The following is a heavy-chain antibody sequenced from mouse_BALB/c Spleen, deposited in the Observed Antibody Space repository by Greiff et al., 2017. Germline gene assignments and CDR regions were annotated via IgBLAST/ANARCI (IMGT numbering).Heavy chain of an antibody. D-gene: IGHD1-1*01. J-gene: IGHJ4*01. CDR3: ARPYGSSYYAMDY. V-gene: IGHV1-54*03. Sequence: QVQLQQSGAELVRPGTSVKVSCKASGYAFTNYLIEWVKQRPGQGLEWIGVINPGSGGTNYNEKFKGKATLTADKSSSTAYMQLSSLTSDDSAVYFCARPYGSSYYAMDYWGQGTSVTVSS. CDR1: GYAFTNYL. CDR2: INPGSGGT.